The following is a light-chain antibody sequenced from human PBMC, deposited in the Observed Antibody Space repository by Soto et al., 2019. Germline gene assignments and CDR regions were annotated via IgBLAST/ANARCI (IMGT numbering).Light chain of an antibody. Sequence: DIQMTQSPSTLSASVGDRVTITCLASQSISSWLAWFQQKPGKAPKLLMYDASSLESGVPSRFSGSGSGTGFTLTISSLQPDDFATYYCQQYGTYLWTFGQGTKVDIK. CDR3: QQYGTYLWT. J-gene: IGKJ1*01. CDR2: DAS. CDR1: QSISSW. V-gene: IGKV1-5*01.